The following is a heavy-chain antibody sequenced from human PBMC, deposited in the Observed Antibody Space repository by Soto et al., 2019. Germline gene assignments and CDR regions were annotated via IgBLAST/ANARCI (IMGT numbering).Heavy chain of an antibody. J-gene: IGHJ6*02. V-gene: IGHV1-18*01. D-gene: IGHD3-16*01. CDR1: GYIFVNYG. Sequence: QVQLVQSGDEVKKPGASVKVSCKASGYIFVNYGIAWVRQAPGQGLEWMGWISPYTGNTHSASKVQGRLTMTTDTATSTAYMDPGSLTPDDTAVYYCVMVDNYVTPTPQDVWGQGTTVTVSS. CDR3: VMVDNYVTPTPQDV. CDR2: ISPYTGNT.